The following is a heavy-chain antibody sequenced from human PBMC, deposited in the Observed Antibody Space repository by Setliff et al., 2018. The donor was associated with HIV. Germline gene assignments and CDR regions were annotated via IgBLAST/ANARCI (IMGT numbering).Heavy chain of an antibody. CDR2: IYYIGIT. CDR1: GGSISSSSYY. D-gene: IGHD2-15*01. V-gene: IGHV4-39*01. CDR3: ARRGYDAFDI. Sequence: SETLSLTCTVSGGSISSSSYYWGWIRQPPGKGLEWIGNIYYIGITNYYPSLESRVTISVDTSKSQFSLKVNSVTAADTAVYYCARRGYDAFDIWGQGTMVTVSS. J-gene: IGHJ3*02.